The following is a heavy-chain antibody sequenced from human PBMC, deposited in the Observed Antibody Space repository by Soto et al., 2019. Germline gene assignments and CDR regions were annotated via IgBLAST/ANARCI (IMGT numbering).Heavy chain of an antibody. CDR3: ARVGKYDFWSGYYESWFDP. J-gene: IGHJ5*02. V-gene: IGHV3-20*04. CDR2: INWNGGST. D-gene: IGHD3-3*01. Sequence: AGGSLRLSCAASGFTFDDYGMSWVRQAPGKGLEWVSGINWNGGSTGYADSVKGRFTISRDNAKNSLYLQMNSLRAEDTALYYCARVGKYDFWSGYYESWFDPWGQGTLVTVSS. CDR1: GFTFDDYG.